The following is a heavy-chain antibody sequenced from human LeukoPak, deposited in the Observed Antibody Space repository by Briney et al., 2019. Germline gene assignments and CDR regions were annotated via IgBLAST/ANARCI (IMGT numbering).Heavy chain of an antibody. CDR3: ARDQVAAGWFDP. D-gene: IGHD6-13*01. CDR2: IYYTGST. CDR1: GGSISSYY. V-gene: IGHV4-59*01. J-gene: IGHJ5*02. Sequence: SETLSLTCTVSGGSISSYYWSWIRQPPGKGLEWIGYIYYTGSTNYNPSLKSRVTISVDTSKNQFSLKLSSVTAADTAVYYCARDQVAAGWFDPWGQGTLVTVSS.